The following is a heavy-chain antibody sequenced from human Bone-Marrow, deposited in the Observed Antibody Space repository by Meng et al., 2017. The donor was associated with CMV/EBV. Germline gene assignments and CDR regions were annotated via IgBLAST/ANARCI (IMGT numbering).Heavy chain of an antibody. CDR2: IRSKDYGGTT. V-gene: IGHV3-49*04. Sequence: GESLKISCTAPGFTLGDYAMSWVRQAPGKGLEWVGFIRSKDYGGTTEYAASVKGRFTISRDDSKSIAYLQMNSLKTEDTAVYYCTRGRYYFDYWGQGTRVTVYS. J-gene: IGHJ4*02. CDR3: TRGRYYFDY. CDR1: GFTLGDYA.